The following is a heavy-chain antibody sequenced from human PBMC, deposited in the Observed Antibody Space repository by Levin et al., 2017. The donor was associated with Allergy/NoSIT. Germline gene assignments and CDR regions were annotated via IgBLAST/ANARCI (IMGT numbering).Heavy chain of an antibody. Sequence: SVKVSCKASGGTFSSYAISWVRQAPGQGLEWMGRIIPILGIANYAQKFQGRVTITADKSTSTAYMELSSLRSEDTAVYYCARVYCSSTSCEGGSWFDPWGQGTLVTVSS. CDR3: ARVYCSSTSCEGGSWFDP. J-gene: IGHJ5*02. CDR1: GGTFSSYA. CDR2: IIPILGIA. V-gene: IGHV1-69*04. D-gene: IGHD2-2*01.